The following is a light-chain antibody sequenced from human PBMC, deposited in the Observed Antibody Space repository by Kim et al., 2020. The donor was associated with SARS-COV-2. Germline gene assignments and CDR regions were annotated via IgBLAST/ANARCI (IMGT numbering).Light chain of an antibody. Sequence: SVGDSVAITCRGSQSIRNYLVWYQQKQGRVAKILLYAASSLQSGVPSRFSGSGSGRDFTLTISSLQPEDVATYYCQKYNSTLGVTFGQGTRLEIK. CDR1: QSIRNY. J-gene: IGKJ5*01. CDR3: QKYNSTLGVT. CDR2: AAS. V-gene: IGKV1-27*01.